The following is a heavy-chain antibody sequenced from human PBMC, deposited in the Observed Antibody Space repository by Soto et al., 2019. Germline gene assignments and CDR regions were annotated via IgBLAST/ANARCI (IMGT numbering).Heavy chain of an antibody. CDR3: ARDRRGVYDSSGYPDYGMDV. Sequence: PCVTMSLTWPVADGSIISGGYYWSWIRQHPGKGLEWIGYIYYSGSTYYNPSLKSRVTISVDTSKNQFSLKLSSVTAADTAVYYCARDRRGVYDSSGYPDYGMDVRGQGTTVPVSS. V-gene: IGHV4-31*02. CDR1: DGSIISGGYY. J-gene: IGHJ6*02. D-gene: IGHD3-22*01. CDR2: IYYSGST.